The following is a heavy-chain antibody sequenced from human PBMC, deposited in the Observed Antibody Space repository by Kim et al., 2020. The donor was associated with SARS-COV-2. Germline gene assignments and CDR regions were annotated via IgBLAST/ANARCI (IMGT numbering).Heavy chain of an antibody. CDR1: GFTFSSYA. CDR2: ISYDGSNK. V-gene: IGHV3-30*04. D-gene: IGHD2-2*01. Sequence: GGSLRLSCAASGFTFSSYAMHWVRQAPGKGLEWVAVISYDGSNKYYADSVKGRFTISRDNSKNTLYLQMNSLRAEDTAVYYCARDSYFCSTSCYVDSCGMDVWGQGTTVTVSS. CDR3: ARDSYFCSTSCYVDSCGMDV. J-gene: IGHJ6*02.